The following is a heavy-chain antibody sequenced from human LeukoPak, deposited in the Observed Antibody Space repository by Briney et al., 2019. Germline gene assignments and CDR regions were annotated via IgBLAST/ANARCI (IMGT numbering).Heavy chain of an antibody. CDR1: GFTFSSYS. CDR2: ISSSSSTI. J-gene: IGHJ4*02. CDR3: AKDIYYGSGSAFDY. V-gene: IGHV3-48*01. D-gene: IGHD3-10*01. Sequence: GGSLRLSCAASGFTFSSYSMNWVRQAPGKGLEWVSYISSSSSTIYYADSVKGRFTISRDNAKNSLYLQMNSLRAEDTALYYCAKDIYYGSGSAFDYWGQGTLVTVSS.